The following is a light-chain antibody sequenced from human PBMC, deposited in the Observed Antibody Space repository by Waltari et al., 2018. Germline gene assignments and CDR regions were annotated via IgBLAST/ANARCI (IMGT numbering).Light chain of an antibody. Sequence: SFELTQPPSVSVSPGQTATLTCSGPELADQFVWWYQQRPGQSPVMVIYLNNKRPSGIPERFSGSISGSTATLTISGTQDLDEADYYCQTWDSSPVVFGGGTKLTVL. CDR2: LNN. V-gene: IGLV3-1*01. CDR1: ELADQF. CDR3: QTWDSSPVV. J-gene: IGLJ2*01.